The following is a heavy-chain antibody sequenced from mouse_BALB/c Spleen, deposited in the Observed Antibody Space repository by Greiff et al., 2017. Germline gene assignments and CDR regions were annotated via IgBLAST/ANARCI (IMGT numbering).Heavy chain of an antibody. Sequence: EVMLVESGGGLVQPGGSLRLSCATSGFTFTDYYMSWVRQPPGKALEWLGFIRNKANGYTTEYSASVKGRFTISRDNSQSILYLQMNTLRAEDSATYYCARSFSYYTAMDYWGQGTSVTVSS. CDR1: GFTFTDYY. CDR2: IRNKANGYTT. V-gene: IGHV7-3*02. CDR3: ARSFSYYTAMDY. J-gene: IGHJ4*01. D-gene: IGHD2-12*01.